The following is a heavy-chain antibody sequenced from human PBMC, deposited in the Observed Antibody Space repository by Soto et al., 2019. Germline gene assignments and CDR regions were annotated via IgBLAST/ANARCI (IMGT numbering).Heavy chain of an antibody. CDR2: INPSGGST. CDR1: GYTFTSYY. CDR3: AREAGDILTGSYKGWFDP. J-gene: IGHJ5*02. Sequence: ASVKVSCKASGYTFTSYYMHWVRQAPGQGLEWMGIINPSGGSTSYAQKFQGRVTMTRDTSTSTVYMELSSLRSEDTAVYYCAREAGDILTGSYKGWFDPWGQGTLVTVSS. V-gene: IGHV1-46*01. D-gene: IGHD3-9*01.